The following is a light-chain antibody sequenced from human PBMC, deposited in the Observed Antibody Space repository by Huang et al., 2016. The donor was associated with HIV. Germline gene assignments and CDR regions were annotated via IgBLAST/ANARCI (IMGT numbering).Light chain of an antibody. V-gene: IGKV3-11*01. CDR2: DAS. J-gene: IGKJ5*01. Sequence: EIVLTQSPATLSLSPGERATLSCRASQSVSSYLAWYQQKPGQAPRLLIYDASNRATGIPARFSGSGSGTDFTLTISSLEPEDFAVHYCQQRSNWRTFGQGTRLEIK. CDR1: QSVSSY. CDR3: QQRSNWRT.